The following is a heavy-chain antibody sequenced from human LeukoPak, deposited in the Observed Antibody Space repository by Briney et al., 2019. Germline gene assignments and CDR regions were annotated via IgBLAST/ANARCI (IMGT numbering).Heavy chain of an antibody. Sequence: SGGSLRLSCAASGFAFSSYWMSWVRQAPGKGLEWVANVKQDGSEEYYVDSVKGRFTISRDNAKNSVYLQMNSLRVEDTAVYYCARRPFGADYWGQGTLVTVSS. CDR1: GFAFSSYW. CDR2: VKQDGSEE. V-gene: IGHV3-7*01. D-gene: IGHD3-10*01. CDR3: ARRPFGADY. J-gene: IGHJ4*02.